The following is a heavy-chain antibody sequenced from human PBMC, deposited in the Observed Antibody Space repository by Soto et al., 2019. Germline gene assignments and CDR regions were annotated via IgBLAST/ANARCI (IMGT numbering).Heavy chain of an antibody. CDR1: GGSFSGYY. CDR2: INHSGST. CDR3: ARVCYDILTGYYDPSFDY. J-gene: IGHJ4*02. V-gene: IGHV4-34*01. D-gene: IGHD3-9*01. Sequence: SETLSLTCAVYGGSFSGYYWSWIHQPPGKGLEWIGEINHSGSTNYNPSLKRRVTISVDTSKNQFSRKLSSVTAADTAVYYCARVCYDILTGYYDPSFDYWGQGTLVTVSS.